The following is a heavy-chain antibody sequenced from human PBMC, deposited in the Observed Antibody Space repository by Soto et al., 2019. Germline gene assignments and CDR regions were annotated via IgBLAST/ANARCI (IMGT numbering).Heavy chain of an antibody. D-gene: IGHD4-17*01. Sequence: PEASLRLSCAASGFTFSDYYMSWIRQAPGKGLEWVSYISSSSSYTNYADSVKGRFTISRDNAKNSLYLQMNSLRAEDTAVYYCARSYGGNSRGYYYGMDVWGQGTTVTVSS. CDR3: ARSYGGNSRGYYYGMDV. V-gene: IGHV3-11*06. CDR2: ISSSSSYT. CDR1: GFTFSDYY. J-gene: IGHJ6*02.